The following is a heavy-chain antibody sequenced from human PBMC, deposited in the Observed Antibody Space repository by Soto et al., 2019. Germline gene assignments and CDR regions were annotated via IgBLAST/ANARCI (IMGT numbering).Heavy chain of an antibody. CDR2: IDTSGST. CDR3: ARPQYFGEDGAFNI. V-gene: IGHV4-4*07. CDR1: GGSISDFY. J-gene: IGHJ3*02. D-gene: IGHD3-10*01. Sequence: QVQLQESGPGLVKPSETLSLICTVSGGSISDFYWSWIRQPAGKGLEWIGRIDTSGSTNINPSLKSRVSLSVDTSRNQLSLTLTSVTAAATAAYYCARPQYFGEDGAFNIWGQGTVVTVSS.